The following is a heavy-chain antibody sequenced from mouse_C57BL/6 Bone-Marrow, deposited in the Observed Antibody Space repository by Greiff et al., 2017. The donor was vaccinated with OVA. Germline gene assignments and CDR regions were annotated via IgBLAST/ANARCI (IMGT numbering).Heavy chain of an antibody. CDR3: TRGGLLRPYYYAMDY. CDR1: GFTFRSYA. CDR2: ISSGGDYI. J-gene: IGHJ4*01. D-gene: IGHD1-2*01. V-gene: IGHV5-9-1*02. Sequence: EVQLVESGEGLVKPGGSLKLSCAASGFTFRSYAMSWVRQTPEKRLEWVAYISSGGDYIYYADTVKGRFTISRDNARNTLYLQMSSLKSEDTAMYYCTRGGLLRPYYYAMDYWGQGTSVTVSS.